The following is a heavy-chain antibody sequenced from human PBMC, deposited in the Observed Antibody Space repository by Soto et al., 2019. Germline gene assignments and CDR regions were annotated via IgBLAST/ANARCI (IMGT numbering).Heavy chain of an antibody. J-gene: IGHJ3*02. D-gene: IGHD6-13*01. CDR1: GFTFTSYG. CDR3: AKDRGMAAAGAMDAFDI. Sequence: QVQLVESGGGVVQPGRSLRLSCAASGFTFTSYGIHWVRQAPGKGLEWVALISYDGSNKYYADSVKGRFTISRDNSKNTLSLQMNSLRAEDTAVYYCAKDRGMAAAGAMDAFDIWGQGTMVTVSS. CDR2: ISYDGSNK. V-gene: IGHV3-30*18.